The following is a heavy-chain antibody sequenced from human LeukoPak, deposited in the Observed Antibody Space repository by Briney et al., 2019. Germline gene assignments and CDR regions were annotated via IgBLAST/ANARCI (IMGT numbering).Heavy chain of an antibody. J-gene: IGHJ4*02. CDR2: IYHSGST. D-gene: IGHD6-13*01. V-gene: IGHV4-4*02. Sequence: PSETLSLTCAVSGGSISSRNWWSWVRQPPGKGLEWIGEIYHSGSTNYNPSLKSRVTISVDKSKNQFSLKLSSVTAADTAVYYCARDPLEIAAAGTSDYWGQGTLVTVSS. CDR3: ARDPLEIAAAGTSDY. CDR1: GGSISSRNW.